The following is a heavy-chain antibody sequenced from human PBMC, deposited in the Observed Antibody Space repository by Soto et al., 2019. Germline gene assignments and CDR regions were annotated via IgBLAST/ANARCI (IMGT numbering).Heavy chain of an antibody. CDR2: IRSKANSYAT. V-gene: IGHV3-73*01. CDR1: GFTFSGSA. CDR3: TRERPTTDY. D-gene: IGHD1-1*01. J-gene: IGHJ4*02. Sequence: HPGGSLRLSCAASGFTFSGSAMHWVRQASGKGLEWVGRIRSKANSYATAYAASVKGRFTISRDDSKNTAYLQMNSLKTEDTAVYYCTRERPTTDYWGQGTLVTVSS.